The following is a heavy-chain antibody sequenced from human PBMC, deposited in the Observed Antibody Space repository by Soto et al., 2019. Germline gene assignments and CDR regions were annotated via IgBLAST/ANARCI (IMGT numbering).Heavy chain of an antibody. V-gene: IGHV2-26*01. CDR3: ARMNADSDSHYYARDV. CDR2: FFSDVER. D-gene: IGHD4-17*01. J-gene: IGHJ6*02. CDR1: GFSLTFARMG. Sequence: PTLVNPPETLTLPCTQSGFSLTFARMGLSWIRQPPGRALEWLAHFFSDVERSYSTSMQSRLTMSQDTSGTQVVLTMTNMDPQDTGTYFGARMNADSDSHYYARDVWGPGTPVTVS.